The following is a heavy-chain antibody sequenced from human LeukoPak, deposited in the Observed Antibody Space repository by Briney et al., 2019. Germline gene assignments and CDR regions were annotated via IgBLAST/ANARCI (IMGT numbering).Heavy chain of an antibody. CDR3: ARHFYGSGSYRAYGMDV. V-gene: IGHV4-59*08. D-gene: IGHD3-10*01. Sequence: SETLSLTCTVSGGPISSYYWSWIRQPPGKGLEWIGYIYSSGSTNYNPSLKSRVTISVATSKNQFSLKVSSVTAADTAVYYCARHFYGSGSYRAYGMDVWGLGTTVTVSS. J-gene: IGHJ6*02. CDR2: IYSSGST. CDR1: GGPISSYY.